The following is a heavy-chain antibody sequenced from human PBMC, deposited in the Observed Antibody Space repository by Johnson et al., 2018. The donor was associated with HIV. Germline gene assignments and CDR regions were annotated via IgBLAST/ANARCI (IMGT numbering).Heavy chain of an antibody. J-gene: IGHJ3*02. CDR2: ISYDGSNK. CDR3: AKGIDSSSLYAFDI. D-gene: IGHD6-13*01. CDR1: GFTFSSYA. Sequence: QVQLVESGGGVVQPGGSLRLSCAASGFTFSSYAMHWVRQAPGKGLEWVAVISYDGSNKYYADSVKGRFTISRDNSKNTLYLQMNSLRAEDTAVYYCAKGIDSSSLYAFDIWGQGTMVTVSS. V-gene: IGHV3-30*04.